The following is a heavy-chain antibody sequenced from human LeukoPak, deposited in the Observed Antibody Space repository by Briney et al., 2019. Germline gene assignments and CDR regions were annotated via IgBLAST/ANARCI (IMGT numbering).Heavy chain of an antibody. D-gene: IGHD1-1*01. Sequence: GGSLRLSCAASGFTFSIYGIHWVRQAPGQGLEWVSIIHNDGSTYYADSVKGRFTVSRDDSKNTVSLQMDSLRVDDTGIYYCARGFLQLTPYYFDYWGQGALVTVSS. CDR2: IHNDGST. CDR3: ARGFLQLTPYYFDY. J-gene: IGHJ4*02. V-gene: IGHV3-66*01. CDR1: GFTFSIYG.